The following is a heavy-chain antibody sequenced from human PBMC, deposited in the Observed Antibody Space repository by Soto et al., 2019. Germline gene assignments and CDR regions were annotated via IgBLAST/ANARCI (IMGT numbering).Heavy chain of an antibody. J-gene: IGHJ6*02. CDR3: ARNPLRCYGGDCYSAVAYYYYGMDV. CDR2: IIPIFGTA. Sequence: QVQLVQSGAEVKKPGSSVKVSCKASGGTLSSYAISWVRQAPGQGLEWMGGIIPIFGTANYAQKFQGRVTITADESTSTAYMELSSLRSEDTAVYYCARNPLRCYGGDCYSAVAYYYYGMDVWGQGTTVTVSS. CDR1: GGTLSSYA. V-gene: IGHV1-69*01. D-gene: IGHD2-21*02.